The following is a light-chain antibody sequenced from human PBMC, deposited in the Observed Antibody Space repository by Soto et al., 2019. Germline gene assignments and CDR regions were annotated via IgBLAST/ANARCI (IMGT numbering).Light chain of an antibody. V-gene: IGKV3-15*01. J-gene: IGKJ5*01. CDR2: DAS. CDR3: QQYNSWPPIT. Sequence: EKVMTQSPATLSVSPGERATLSCRASQSVRSNLAWYQQKPGQPPRLLIYDASTRATRIPSRFSGSGSGTEFTLTISSLQSEDFVVYYCQQYNSWPPITFGQGTRLEIK. CDR1: QSVRSN.